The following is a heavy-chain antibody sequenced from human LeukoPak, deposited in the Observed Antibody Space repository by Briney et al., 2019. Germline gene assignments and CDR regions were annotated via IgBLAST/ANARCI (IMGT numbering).Heavy chain of an antibody. J-gene: IGHJ4*02. Sequence: SETLSLTCAVYGGSFSGYYWSWIRQPPGKGLEWIGEINHSGSTNYNPSLKSRVTISVDTSKNQFSLKLSSVTAADTAVYYCAKGRSYYVGGSYYPPFFDYGGKGTLVT. CDR2: INHSGST. CDR1: GGSFSGYY. V-gene: IGHV4-34*01. D-gene: IGHD3-10*01. CDR3: AKGRSYYVGGSYYPPFFDY.